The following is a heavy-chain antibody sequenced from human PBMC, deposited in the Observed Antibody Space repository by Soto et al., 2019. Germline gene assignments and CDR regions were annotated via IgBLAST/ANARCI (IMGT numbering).Heavy chain of an antibody. CDR3: VKDRYYDSSGYSAYFDY. D-gene: IGHD3-22*01. CDR1: GFTFSSYA. Sequence: GGSLRLSCSASGFTFSSYAIHWVRQAPGKGLEYVSAISSNGGSTYYADSVKGRFTFSRDNSKNTLYLQMSSLRAEDTAVYYCVKDRYYDSSGYSAYFDYWGQGTLVTVSS. J-gene: IGHJ4*02. V-gene: IGHV3-64D*08. CDR2: ISSNGGST.